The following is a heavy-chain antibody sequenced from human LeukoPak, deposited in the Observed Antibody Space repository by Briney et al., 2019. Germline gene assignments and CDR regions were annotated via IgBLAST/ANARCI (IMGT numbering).Heavy chain of an antibody. CDR3: ARVQGYSGSYSSGDAFDI. D-gene: IGHD1-26*01. V-gene: IGHV3-7*01. CDR1: GFTFSSYW. CDR2: IKEDGSEK. Sequence: GGSLRLSCAASGFTFSSYWMSWVRQAPGKGLEWVANIKEDGSEKYYVDSVKGRFTISRDNSKNTLYLQMNSLRAEDTAVYYCARVQGYSGSYSSGDAFDIWGQGTMVTVSS. J-gene: IGHJ3*02.